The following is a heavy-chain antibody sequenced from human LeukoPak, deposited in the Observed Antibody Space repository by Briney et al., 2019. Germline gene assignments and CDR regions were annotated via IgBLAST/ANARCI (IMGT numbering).Heavy chain of an antibody. CDR2: INPSGGST. CDR3: ARDLIVGATRDY. J-gene: IGHJ4*02. V-gene: IGHV1-46*03. D-gene: IGHD1-26*01. CDR1: GYTFTSYY. Sequence: ASVKVSCKASGYTFTSYYMHWVRQAPGQGLEWMGIINPSGGSTGYAQKFQGRVTMTRDTSTSTVYMELSSLRSEDTAVYYCARDLIVGATRDYWGQGTLVTVSS.